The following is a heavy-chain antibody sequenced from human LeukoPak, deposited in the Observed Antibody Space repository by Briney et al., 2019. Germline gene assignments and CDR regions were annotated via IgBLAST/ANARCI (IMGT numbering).Heavy chain of an antibody. Sequence: SETLSLTCTVSGGSISSGSHYWSWIRQPAGRGLEWIGRIYTSGSTNYNPSLKSRVTISVDTSKNQFSLKLSSVTAADTAVYYCARESELYGDDDYWGQGTLVTVSS. J-gene: IGHJ4*02. D-gene: IGHD4-17*01. CDR3: ARESELYGDDDY. CDR1: GGSISSGSHY. CDR2: IYTSGST. V-gene: IGHV4-61*02.